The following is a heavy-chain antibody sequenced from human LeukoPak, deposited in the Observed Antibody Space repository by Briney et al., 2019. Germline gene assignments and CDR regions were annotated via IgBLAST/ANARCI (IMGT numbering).Heavy chain of an antibody. J-gene: IGHJ4*02. D-gene: IGHD6-19*01. CDR2: IGGAGGSA. CDR3: VRDGSGWRD. CDR1: ACTFHGDA. V-gene: IGHV3-43*02. Sequence: GGSLRLSCAPPACTFHGDAMHWVRHAPGKGLQWVCVIGGAGGSASYADSVKSRFTISRENSKTSLFLEMNSLRTEDTAFYYCVRDGSGWRDWGQGTLVTVSS.